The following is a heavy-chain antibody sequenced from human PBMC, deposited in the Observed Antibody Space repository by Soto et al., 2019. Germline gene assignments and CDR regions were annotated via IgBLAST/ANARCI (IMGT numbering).Heavy chain of an antibody. CDR2: IVVGSGNT. D-gene: IGHD1-1*01. CDR3: AVLHDVHSVNDSTTYGMDV. Sequence: ASVKVSCKASGFTFTSSAVQWVRQARGQRLEWIGWIVVGSGNTNYAQKFQERVTITRDMSTSTAYMELSSLRSEDTAVYYCAVLHDVHSVNDSTTYGMDVWGQGTTVTVSS. V-gene: IGHV1-58*01. J-gene: IGHJ6*02. CDR1: GFTFTSSA.